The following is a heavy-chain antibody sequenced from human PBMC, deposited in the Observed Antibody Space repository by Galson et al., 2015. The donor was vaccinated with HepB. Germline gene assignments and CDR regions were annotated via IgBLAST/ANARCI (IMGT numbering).Heavy chain of an antibody. D-gene: IGHD3-22*01. CDR3: ARDARLFYGMDV. CDR2: ISRSSSYI. V-gene: IGHV3-21*01. J-gene: IGHJ6*02. CDR1: GFTFSSYS. Sequence: SLRLSCAASGFTFSSYSMNRVRQAPGKGLEWVSSISRSSSYIYYADSVKGRFTISRDNAKNSLYLQMNSLRAEDMAVYYCARDARLFYGMDVWGQGTMVTVSS.